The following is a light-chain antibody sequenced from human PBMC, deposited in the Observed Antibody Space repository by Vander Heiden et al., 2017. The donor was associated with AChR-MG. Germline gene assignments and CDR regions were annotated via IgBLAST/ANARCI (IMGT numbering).Light chain of an antibody. CDR1: QNIGFY. CDR3: QQSYSTRMYT. CDR2: AAS. Sequence: IQLTQSPSSLSASIGDRVTITCRASQNIGFYLNWYQQQPGKAPKVLIYAASSLHTGVPSRFSGSGSGTHFTLTITSLQPEDFATYYCQQSYSTRMYTFGQGTKLEIK. V-gene: IGKV1-39*01. J-gene: IGKJ2*01.